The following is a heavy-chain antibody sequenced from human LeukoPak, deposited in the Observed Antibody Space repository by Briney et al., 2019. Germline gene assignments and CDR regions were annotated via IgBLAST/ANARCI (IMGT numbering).Heavy chain of an antibody. J-gene: IGHJ4*02. CDR3: AKDLSRYSYGSTPDY. CDR2: IRWNSGSS. V-gene: IGHV3-9*01. D-gene: IGHD5-18*01. Sequence: PGGSLRLSCAASGYTFTDYAMHWVRQAPGKGLEWVSGIRWNSGSSAYADSVRGRFTISRDNAKNSLYLQMSSLRAEDTALYYCAKDLSRYSYGSTPDYWGQGTLVTVCS. CDR1: GYTFTDYA.